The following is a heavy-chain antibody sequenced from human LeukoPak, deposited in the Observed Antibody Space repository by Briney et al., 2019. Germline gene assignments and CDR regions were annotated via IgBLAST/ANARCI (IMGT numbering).Heavy chain of an antibody. CDR3: AKNGEGSSLIYNCFYP. CDR2: ISGSGGST. V-gene: IGHV3-23*01. D-gene: IGHD6-13*01. Sequence: PGGSLRLSCAASGFTFSSYAMSWVRQAPGKGLEGVSAISGSGGSTYYADSVKGRFTISRDNSKNTLYRQMNSLRDEDTAVYYCAKNGEGSSLIYNCFYPWGQGTLVPRPS. CDR1: GFTFSSYA. J-gene: IGHJ5*02.